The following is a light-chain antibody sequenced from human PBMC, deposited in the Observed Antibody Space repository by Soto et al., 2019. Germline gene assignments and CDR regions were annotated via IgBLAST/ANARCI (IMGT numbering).Light chain of an antibody. J-gene: IGLJ3*02. CDR3: SSYTSSSTLV. CDR1: SSDVGAYNY. CDR2: EVT. V-gene: IGLV2-14*01. Sequence: QSVLTQPASVSGSPGQSITISCTGTSSDVGAYNYVSWYRQHPGKAPKLMIYEVTNRPSGVSNRFSGSKSGSTASLTISVLHAEDEADYYCSSYTSSSTLVFGGGTKVTVL.